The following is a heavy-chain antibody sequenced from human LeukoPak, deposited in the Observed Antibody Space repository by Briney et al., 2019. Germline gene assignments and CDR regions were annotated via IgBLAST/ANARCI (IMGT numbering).Heavy chain of an antibody. CDR1: GGSIRSYY. J-gene: IGHJ3*02. V-gene: IGHV4-59*01. D-gene: IGHD5-18*01. Sequence: SETLSLTCTVSGGSIRSYYWSWIRQPPGKGLEWIGYIYYSGSTNYNPSLKSRVTISVDTSKNQFSLKLSSVTAADTAVYYCARHVDTAMALDAFDIWGQGTMVTVSS. CDR2: IYYSGST. CDR3: ARHVDTAMALDAFDI.